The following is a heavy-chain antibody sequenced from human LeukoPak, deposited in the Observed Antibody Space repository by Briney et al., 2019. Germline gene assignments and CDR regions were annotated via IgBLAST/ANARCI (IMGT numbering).Heavy chain of an antibody. V-gene: IGHV3-48*03. Sequence: GGSLRLSCAASGFTFSSYEMNWVRQAPGKGLEWVSYISRSGSTRTYADSVKGRFTISRDNAQNSLYLEMNGLRAEDTAVYYCAREIVSAVAGNFDYWGQGTLVTVSS. CDR3: AREIVSAVAGNFDY. CDR2: ISRSGSTR. D-gene: IGHD6-19*01. J-gene: IGHJ4*02. CDR1: GFTFSSYE.